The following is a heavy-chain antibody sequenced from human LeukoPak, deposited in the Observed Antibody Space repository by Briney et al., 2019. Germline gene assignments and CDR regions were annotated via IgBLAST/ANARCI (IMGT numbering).Heavy chain of an antibody. V-gene: IGHV4-31*03. D-gene: IGHD1-7*01. J-gene: IGHJ4*02. Sequence: SETLSLTCTVSGGSVSSAGSHWGWIRQYPGKGLEWIGYISHTGSTSYNPSLKSRVMISRDSSKNQFSLMLTSVTAADTAVYYCVRAVTGTSLYDYWGQGTLVTVSS. CDR2: ISHTGST. CDR1: GGSVSSAGSH. CDR3: VRAVTGTSLYDY.